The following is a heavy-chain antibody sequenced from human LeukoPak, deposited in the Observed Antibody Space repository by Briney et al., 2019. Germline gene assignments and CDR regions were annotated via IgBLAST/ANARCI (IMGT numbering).Heavy chain of an antibody. D-gene: IGHD3-10*01. Sequence: SETLSLTCTVSGGSISSYYWSWVRQAAGKRLEWIGRIYASGSTNYNPSLKSRVTMSVDTSKNQFSLKLSSVTAADTAVYYCARDAAGVTSWYMDVWGKGTTVTISS. CDR3: ARDAAGVTSWYMDV. V-gene: IGHV4-4*07. CDR2: IYASGST. J-gene: IGHJ6*03. CDR1: GGSISSYY.